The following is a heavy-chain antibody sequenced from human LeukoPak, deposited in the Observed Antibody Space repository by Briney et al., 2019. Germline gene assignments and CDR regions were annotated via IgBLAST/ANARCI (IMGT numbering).Heavy chain of an antibody. V-gene: IGHV4-39*07. Sequence: SETLSLTCTVSGGSISSSSYYWGWIRQPPGKGLEWIGSIYYSGSTYYNPSLKSRVTISVDTSKNQFSLKLSSVTAADTAVYYCARGSIPQRTYYYDSSGYRRPFRETMVVPWGQGTLVTVSS. CDR2: IYYSGST. CDR3: ARGSIPQRTYYYDSSGYRRPFRETMVVP. CDR1: GGSISSSSYY. J-gene: IGHJ4*02. D-gene: IGHD3-22*01.